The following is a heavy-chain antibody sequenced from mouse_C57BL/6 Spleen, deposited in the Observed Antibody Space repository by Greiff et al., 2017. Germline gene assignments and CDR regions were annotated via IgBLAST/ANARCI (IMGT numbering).Heavy chain of an antibody. Sequence: EVKVEESGGDLVKPGGSLKLSCAASGFTFSSYGMSWVRQTPDKRLEWVATISSGGSYTYYPDSVKGRFTISRDNAKNTLYLQMSSLKSEDTAMYYCARHGAIYYDYDGAWFAYWGQGTLVTVSA. CDR3: ARHGAIYYDYDGAWFAY. CDR1: GFTFSSYG. V-gene: IGHV5-6*02. CDR2: ISSGGSYT. J-gene: IGHJ3*01. D-gene: IGHD2-4*01.